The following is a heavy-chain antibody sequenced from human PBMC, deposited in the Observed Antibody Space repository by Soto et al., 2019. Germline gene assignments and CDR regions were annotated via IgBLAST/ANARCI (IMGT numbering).Heavy chain of an antibody. CDR2: ISGSGGST. J-gene: IGHJ4*02. CDR3: AKFRAQAAAPDY. CDR1: GFTFSRNA. Sequence: PEGSLRLSWAVSGFTFSRNAMSWVRQAPGKGLEWVSAISGSGGSTYYADSVKGRFTISRDNSKNTLYLQMNSLRAEDTAVYYCAKFRAQAAAPDYWGQGTLVTVSS. D-gene: IGHD6-13*01. V-gene: IGHV3-23*01.